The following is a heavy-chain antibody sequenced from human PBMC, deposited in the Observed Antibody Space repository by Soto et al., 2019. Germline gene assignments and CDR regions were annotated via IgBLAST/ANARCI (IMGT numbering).Heavy chain of an antibody. J-gene: IGHJ5*02. CDR1: GFTVSSNY. V-gene: IGHV3-53*01. D-gene: IGHD1-26*01. Sequence: GGSLRLSCAASGFTVSSNYMSWVRQAPGKGLEWVSVIYSGGSTYYADSVKGRFTISRDNSKSTVYLELNNLSAEDTAVYHWAKNQGVELVPLATVDWFDPWGQGSVVTVSS. CDR3: AKNQGVELVPLATVDWFDP. CDR2: IYSGGST.